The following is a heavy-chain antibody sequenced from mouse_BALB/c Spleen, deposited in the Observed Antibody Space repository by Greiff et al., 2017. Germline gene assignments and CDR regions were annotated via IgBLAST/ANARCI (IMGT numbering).Heavy chain of an antibody. V-gene: IGHV5-17*02. J-gene: IGHJ4*01. Sequence: DVHLVESGGGLVQPGGSRKLSCAASGFTFSSFGMHWVRQAPEKGLEWVAYISSGSSTFYYADTVKGRFTISRDNPKNTLFLQMTSLRSEDTAMYYCARSKGSSPYYAMDYWGQGTSVTVSS. D-gene: IGHD1-1*01. CDR2: ISSGSSTF. CDR1: GFTFSSFG. CDR3: ARSKGSSPYYAMDY.